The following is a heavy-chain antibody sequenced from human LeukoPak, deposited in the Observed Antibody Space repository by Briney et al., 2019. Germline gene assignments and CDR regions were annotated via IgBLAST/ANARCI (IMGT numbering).Heavy chain of an antibody. Sequence: GGSLRLSCGASGFTFSSHWMHWVRQAPGKGLVWVSHIHTGGTTTSYADSVKGRFTISRDNAKNTLYLQMNSLGAEDTAVYYCAKDGLLWFGELSLFDYWGQGTLVTVSS. J-gene: IGHJ4*02. V-gene: IGHV3-74*01. CDR2: IHTGGTTT. CDR1: GFTFSSHW. D-gene: IGHD3-10*01. CDR3: AKDGLLWFGELSLFDY.